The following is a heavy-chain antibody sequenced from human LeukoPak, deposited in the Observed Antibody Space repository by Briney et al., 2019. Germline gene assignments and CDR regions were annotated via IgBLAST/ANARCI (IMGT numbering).Heavy chain of an antibody. CDR2: IRYDGSNK. CDR1: GFTFSSYG. Sequence: PGGSLRLSCAASGFTFSSYGMHWVRQAPGKGLEWVAFIRYDGSNKYYADSVRGRFTISRDNSKNTLYLQMNSLRAEDTAVYYCAKGSSYWTNDAFDIWGQGTMVTVSS. V-gene: IGHV3-30*02. D-gene: IGHD1-26*01. J-gene: IGHJ3*02. CDR3: AKGSSYWTNDAFDI.